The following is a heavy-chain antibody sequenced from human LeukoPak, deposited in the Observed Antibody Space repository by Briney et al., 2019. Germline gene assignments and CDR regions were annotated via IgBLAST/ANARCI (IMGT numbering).Heavy chain of an antibody. Sequence: SETLSLTCTVSGGSISSSSYYWGWIRQPPGKGLEWIGSIYYSGSTYYNPSLKSRVTISVDTSKNQFSLKLSSVTAADTAMYYCARLARLRSAFDIWGQGTMVTVSS. J-gene: IGHJ3*02. CDR1: GGSISSSSYY. CDR3: ARLARLRSAFDI. V-gene: IGHV4-39*07. D-gene: IGHD4-17*01. CDR2: IYYSGST.